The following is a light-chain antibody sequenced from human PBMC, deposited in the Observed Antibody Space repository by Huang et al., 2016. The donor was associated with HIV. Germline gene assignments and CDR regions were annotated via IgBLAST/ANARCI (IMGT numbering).Light chain of an antibody. Sequence: EIVMTQSPASLSVSPGERATLSCRASQSVSSKLAWYQQKPGQAPRLLIYDASTRATGSPARFSGSGSGTEFTRTISSLQSEDFVVYYCQQYKNWPLTFGGGTKVEIK. CDR2: DAS. J-gene: IGKJ4*01. CDR1: QSVSSK. V-gene: IGKV3-15*01. CDR3: QQYKNWPLT.